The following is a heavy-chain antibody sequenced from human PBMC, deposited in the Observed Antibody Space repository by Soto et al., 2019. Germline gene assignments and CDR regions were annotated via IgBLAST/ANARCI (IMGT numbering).Heavy chain of an antibody. D-gene: IGHD2-15*01. V-gene: IGHV4-4*02. J-gene: IGHJ5*02. CDR3: ARRPTAELPSNWFDP. Sequence: QVQLQESGPGLVKPSGTLSLTCAVSSDSISSSNWWSWVRQPPGKGVEWIGEGFPTGNTNYNPSLMSRVTISVDKSKNHFSLNLSSVAAADTAIYYCARRPTAELPSNWFDPWGQGILVTVSS. CDR1: SDSISSSNW. CDR2: GFPTGNT.